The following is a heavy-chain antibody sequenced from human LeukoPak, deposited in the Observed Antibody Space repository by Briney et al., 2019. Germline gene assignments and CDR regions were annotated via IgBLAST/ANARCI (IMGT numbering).Heavy chain of an antibody. CDR1: GFSFSTYA. CDR2: ISWNSGSI. V-gene: IGHV3-9*01. CDR3: AKGQQLDGGGFDY. Sequence: GGSLRLSCAASGFSFSTYALNWVRQAPGKGLEWVSGISWNSGSIGYADSVKGRFTISRDNAKNSLYLQMNSLRAEDTALYYCAKGQQLDGGGFDYWGQGTLVTVSS. D-gene: IGHD6-13*01. J-gene: IGHJ4*02.